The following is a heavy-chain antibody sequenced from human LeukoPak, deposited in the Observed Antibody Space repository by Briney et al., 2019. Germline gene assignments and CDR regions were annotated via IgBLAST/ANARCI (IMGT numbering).Heavy chain of an antibody. CDR1: GFTFSSYA. CDR2: ISYDGSNK. Sequence: PGRSLRLSCAASGFTFSSYAMHWVRQAPGKGLEWVAVISYDGSNKYYADSVKGRFTISRDNSKNTLYLQMNSLRAEDTAVYYCARDLVDYYDSSGYYPPSYWGQGTLVTASS. CDR3: ARDLVDYYDSSGYYPPSY. V-gene: IGHV3-30-3*01. J-gene: IGHJ4*02. D-gene: IGHD3-22*01.